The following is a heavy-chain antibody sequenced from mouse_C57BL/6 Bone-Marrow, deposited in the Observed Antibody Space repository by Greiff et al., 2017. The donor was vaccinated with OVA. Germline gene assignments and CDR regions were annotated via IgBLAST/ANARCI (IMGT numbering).Heavy chain of an antibody. V-gene: IGHV5-15*01. CDR1: GFTFSDYG. J-gene: IGHJ2*01. Sequence: EVKLQESGGGLVQPGGSLKLSCAASGFTFSDYGMARVRQAPRKGPEWVAFISNLAYSIYYADTVTGRFTISRENAKNTRCLEMSSLRSEETAMYYCARGGYDYFNYWGQGTTLTVSS. CDR3: ARGGYDYFNY. D-gene: IGHD2-2*01. CDR2: ISNLAYSI.